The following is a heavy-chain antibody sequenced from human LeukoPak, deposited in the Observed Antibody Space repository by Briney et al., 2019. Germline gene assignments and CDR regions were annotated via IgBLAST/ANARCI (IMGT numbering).Heavy chain of an antibody. J-gene: IGHJ6*02. CDR1: GFTFSSYG. V-gene: IGHV3-33*01. Sequence: GGSLRLSCAVSGFTFSSYGMHWVRQAPGKGLEWVAVIWYDGSNKYYADSVKGRFTTSRDNSKNTLYLQMNSLRAEDTAVYYCARDLSPYYYGMDVWGQGTTVTVSS. CDR3: ARDLSPYYYGMDV. CDR2: IWYDGSNK.